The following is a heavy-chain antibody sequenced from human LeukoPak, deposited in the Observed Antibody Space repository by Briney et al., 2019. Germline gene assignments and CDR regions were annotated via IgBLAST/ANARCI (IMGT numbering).Heavy chain of an antibody. CDR3: ARLGGFDWSIFDY. CDR2: IYPGDSDT. CDR1: GYNFTTHW. D-gene: IGHD3-9*01. V-gene: IGHV5-51*01. Sequence: GESLKISCKASGYNFTTHWIGWVRQVPGKGLEWMGIIYPGDSDTRYSPSFQGQVTISADKSISTAYLQWSSLKASDTAMYYCARLGGFDWSIFDYWGQGTLVTVSS. J-gene: IGHJ4*02.